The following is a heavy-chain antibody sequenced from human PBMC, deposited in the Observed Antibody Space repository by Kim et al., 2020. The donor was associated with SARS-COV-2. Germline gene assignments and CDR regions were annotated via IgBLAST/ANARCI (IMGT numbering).Heavy chain of an antibody. D-gene: IGHD2-21*01. Sequence: SSKYFADYVKGRFTISRDNTKNMLYLQMNSLRAADTALYYCAQDGDSSYWGQGTLLTVSS. CDR3: AQDGDSSY. CDR2: SSK. V-gene: IGHV3-23*01. J-gene: IGHJ4*02.